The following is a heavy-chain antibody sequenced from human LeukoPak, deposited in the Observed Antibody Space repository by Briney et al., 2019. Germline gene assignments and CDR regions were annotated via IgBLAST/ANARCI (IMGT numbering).Heavy chain of an antibody. Sequence: KPSGTLSLTCAVSGGSISSSSWWSWVRQPPGKGLEWIGEIYHSGSTNYNPSLKSRVTISVDKSKNQFSLKLSSVTAADTAVYYCAREFMIRGVIKSLDYWGQGTLVTVSS. CDR1: GGSISSSSW. CDR3: AREFMIRGVIKSLDY. D-gene: IGHD3-10*01. V-gene: IGHV4-4*02. J-gene: IGHJ4*02. CDR2: IYHSGST.